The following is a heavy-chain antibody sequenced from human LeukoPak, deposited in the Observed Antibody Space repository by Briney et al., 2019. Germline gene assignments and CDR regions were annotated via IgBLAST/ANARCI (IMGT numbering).Heavy chain of an antibody. CDR1: GFTVSSNS. D-gene: IGHD1-1*01. V-gene: IGHV3-66*03. CDR2: SYDTGNT. J-gene: IGHJ4*02. CDR3: AKGLNWNPFDY. Sequence: HPGGSLRLSCAASGFTVSSNSLTWVRQAPGKGLEWVSVSYDTGNTYYADSVKGRFTISRDNSKNTLYLQMNSLRAEDTAVYYCAKGLNWNPFDYWGQGTLVTVSS.